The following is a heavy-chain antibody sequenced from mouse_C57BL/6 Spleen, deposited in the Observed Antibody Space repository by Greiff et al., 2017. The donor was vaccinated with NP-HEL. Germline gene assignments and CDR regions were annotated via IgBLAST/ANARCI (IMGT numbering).Heavy chain of an antibody. J-gene: IGHJ2*01. Sequence: EVQLQQSGPELVKPGASVKISCKASGYTFTDYYMNWVKQSHGKSLEWIGDINPNNGGTSYNQKFKGKATLTVDKSSSTAYMELRSLTSEDSAVYYCARYDGYYEVDYWGQGTTLTVSS. V-gene: IGHV1-26*01. CDR2: INPNNGGT. CDR3: ARYDGYYEVDY. D-gene: IGHD2-3*01. CDR1: GYTFTDYY.